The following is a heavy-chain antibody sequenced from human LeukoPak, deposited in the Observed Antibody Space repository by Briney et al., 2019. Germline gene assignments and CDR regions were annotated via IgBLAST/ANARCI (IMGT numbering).Heavy chain of an antibody. CDR3: AKANWISDPDAVW. CDR1: GFSFTTYA. CDR2: LRGNGDT. Sequence: GGALRLSCAASGFSFTTYAMSWVGRAPARGLEWVSRLRGNGDTFYADSVKGRFTLSRDDSRNTVYLQLNSLRLEDTAIYYCAKANWISDPDAVWWGQGAQVTVSS. V-gene: IGHV3-23*01. D-gene: IGHD2-2*03. J-gene: IGHJ4*02.